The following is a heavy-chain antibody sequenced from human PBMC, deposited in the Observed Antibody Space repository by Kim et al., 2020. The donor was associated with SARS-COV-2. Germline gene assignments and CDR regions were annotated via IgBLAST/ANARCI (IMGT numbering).Heavy chain of an antibody. Sequence: GGSLRLSCAASGFTFSSYGMHWVRQAPGKGLEWVAVIWYDGSNKYYADSVKGRFTTSRDNSKNTLYLQMNSLRAADTAVYYCAKGWSYYDILTGYYNPPGAFDIWGQGTRVTVSS. D-gene: IGHD3-9*01. CDR2: IWYDGSNK. CDR3: AKGWSYYDILTGYYNPPGAFDI. J-gene: IGHJ3*02. V-gene: IGHV3-33*06. CDR1: GFTFSSYG.